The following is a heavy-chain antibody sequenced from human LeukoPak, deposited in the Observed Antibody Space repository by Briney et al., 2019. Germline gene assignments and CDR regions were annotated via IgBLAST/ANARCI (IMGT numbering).Heavy chain of an antibody. CDR3: ARSSYSSSSSV. J-gene: IGHJ3*01. D-gene: IGHD6-6*01. Sequence: PGGSLRLSCAVSGFTFSGFWMSWSRQAPGKGLEWVASINSDGSEGYYADVVKGRFTISRDNAKNSLYLQINSLRAEDTAVYYCARSSYSSSSSVWGQGTMVPVSS. CDR2: INSDGSEG. V-gene: IGHV3-7*03. CDR1: GFTFSGFW.